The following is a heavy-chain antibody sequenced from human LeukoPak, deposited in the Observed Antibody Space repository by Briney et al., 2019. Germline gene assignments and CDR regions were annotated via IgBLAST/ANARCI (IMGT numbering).Heavy chain of an antibody. D-gene: IGHD2-2*01. CDR3: AKGYCSSTSCPPPDY. CDR2: ISSSSSYI. J-gene: IGHJ4*02. Sequence: GGSLRLSCAASGFTFSSYSMNWVRQAPGKGLEWVSSISSSSSYIYYADSVKGRFTISRDNSKNTLYLQMNSLRAEDTAVYYCAKGYCSSTSCPPPDYWGQGTLVTVSS. V-gene: IGHV3-21*04. CDR1: GFTFSSYS.